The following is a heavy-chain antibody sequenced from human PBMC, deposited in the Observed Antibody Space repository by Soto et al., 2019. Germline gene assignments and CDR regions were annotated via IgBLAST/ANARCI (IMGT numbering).Heavy chain of an antibody. CDR2: IKPSGGST. J-gene: IGHJ4*02. CDR3: ARVEGYSADERD. D-gene: IGHD5-12*01. V-gene: IGHV1-46*01. CDR1: GYIFTSYW. Sequence: QVQLVQSGAEVKRPGDSVTVSCKTSGYIFTSYWIHWVRQAPGQGLEWMGIIKPSGGSTTYAQKFQGRVTMTRATPTSTVYMELRSLKSEDTAVYYCARVEGYSADERDWGQGTLVTVSS.